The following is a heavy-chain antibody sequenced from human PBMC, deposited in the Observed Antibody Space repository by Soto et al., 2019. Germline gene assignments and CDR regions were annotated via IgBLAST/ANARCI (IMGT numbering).Heavy chain of an antibody. V-gene: IGHV2-5*02. CDR2: IYWDDDK. J-gene: IGHJ1*01. Sequence: QITLEESGPPLVKPTQTLMLTCIFSGFSLSANGVGVGWTRQPPGKTPEWLAVIYWDDDKRYSPSLRNRLTITKDTSKNQVVLTVTNMDLVDTATYYCVHSRGGNGSPFDVWGQGTLVTVSS. D-gene: IGHD3-10*01. CDR3: VHSRGGNGSPFDV. CDR1: GFSLSANGVG.